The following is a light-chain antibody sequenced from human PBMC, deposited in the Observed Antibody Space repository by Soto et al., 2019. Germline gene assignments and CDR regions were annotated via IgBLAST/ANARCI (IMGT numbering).Light chain of an antibody. J-gene: IGKJ2*01. CDR2: DAS. Sequence: EIVLTQSPATMSLSPGERATLSCRASQSVSSYLAGYQQKPGQAPRLLIYDASNRATGIQARFSGSGSGTDFTLTISSLEPEDVAVYYCQQRSNWPLYTFGQGTKREIK. V-gene: IGKV3-11*01. CDR1: QSVSSY. CDR3: QQRSNWPLYT.